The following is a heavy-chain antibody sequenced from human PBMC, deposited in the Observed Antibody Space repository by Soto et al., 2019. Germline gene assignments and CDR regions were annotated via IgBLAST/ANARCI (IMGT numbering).Heavy chain of an antibody. V-gene: IGHV1-18*01. CDR3: ARGPADYYYNSANSFLDD. J-gene: IGHJ4*02. CDR2: IITYNGNP. D-gene: IGHD3-22*01. CDR1: GYTFITYG. Sequence: QVQLVQSGAEVNKPGASVKVSCQASGYTFITYGVSWVRQAPGQGRDGLGWIITYNGNPRYAERRQGRVTMTTDTSTITAYMELRNLRSDETAVYYCARGPADYYYNSANSFLDDGGQGTLVAVSS.